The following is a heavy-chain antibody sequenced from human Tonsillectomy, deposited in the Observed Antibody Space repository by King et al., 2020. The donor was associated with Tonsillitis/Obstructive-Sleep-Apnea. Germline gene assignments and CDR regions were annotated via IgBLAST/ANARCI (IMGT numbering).Heavy chain of an antibody. V-gene: IGHV2-5*02. CDR2: IYWDDDK. J-gene: IGHJ5*02. D-gene: IGHD3-16*02. Sequence: TLKESGPTLVKPPQTLTLTCTFSGFSLSTTGVGVGWIRQPPGKALECLALIYWDDDKRYSPSLKSRLTITKDTSKNQVVLTMTNMDPVDTATYYCAHRPGFWGSYRENDNWFEAWGQGTLVTVSS. CDR3: AHRPGFWGSYRENDNWFEA. CDR1: GFSLSTTGVG.